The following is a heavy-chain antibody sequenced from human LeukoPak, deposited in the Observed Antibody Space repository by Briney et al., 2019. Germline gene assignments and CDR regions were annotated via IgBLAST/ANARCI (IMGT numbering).Heavy chain of an antibody. J-gene: IGHJ6*03. Sequence: GGSLRLSCAASGFTFSDYNMRWIRQAPGKGLEWVSSISRSGSTKYYADSVKGRFTISRYNAKNSLFLQMNSLRAEDTAVYYCARVLRYCSGGNCYSGGLGYMDVWGKGTTVIISS. CDR3: ARVLRYCSGGNCYSGGLGYMDV. CDR1: GFTFSDYN. V-gene: IGHV3-11*01. CDR2: ISRSGSTK. D-gene: IGHD2-15*01.